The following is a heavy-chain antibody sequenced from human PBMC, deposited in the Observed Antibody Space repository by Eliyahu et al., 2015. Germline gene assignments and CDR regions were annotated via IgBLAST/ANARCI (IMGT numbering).Heavy chain of an antibody. CDR1: GFTFSGSA. D-gene: IGHD3-3*01. J-gene: IGHJ4*01. CDR3: IAIHDYGDY. CDR2: IRSKADSFAT. V-gene: IGHV3-73*02. Sequence: EAQLVESGGGLVQPGGSLKLPCAASGFTFSGSAXHWVRQASGKGLEWVGRIRSKADSFATAYAASVKGRFIISRDDSKNTAYLQMNSLKTEDTAVYYCIAIHDYGDYWGHGTLVTVSS.